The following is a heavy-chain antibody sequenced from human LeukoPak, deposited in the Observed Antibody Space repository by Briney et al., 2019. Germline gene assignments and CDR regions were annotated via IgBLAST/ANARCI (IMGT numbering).Heavy chain of an antibody. CDR1: GFPYSSYS. J-gene: IGHJ4*02. V-gene: IGHV3-21*04. Sequence: GGSLRLFCAASGFPYSSYSMNWARQATGKGLECVSSISSSSSYIYYADSVKGRFTIPRDNAKNSLYLQMNSLRAEDTAVYYCATSKYSGSYWGQGTLVTVSS. CDR2: ISSSSSYI. CDR3: ATSKYSGSY. D-gene: IGHD1-26*01.